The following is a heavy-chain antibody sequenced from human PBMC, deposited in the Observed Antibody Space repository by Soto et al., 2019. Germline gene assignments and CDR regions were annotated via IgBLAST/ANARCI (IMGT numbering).Heavy chain of an antibody. D-gene: IGHD2-8*01. Sequence: PGGSLRLSCAVSGFTVSSTYMNWVRQAPGKGLEWVSAISGSGGSTSYADSVKGRFTISRDNSKNTVYLQMDGLRAEDTAVYYCAKGVSGYFYMDAWGKGTTVTVAS. CDR3: AKGVSGYFYMDA. V-gene: IGHV3-23*01. CDR1: GFTVSSTY. J-gene: IGHJ6*03. CDR2: ISGSGGST.